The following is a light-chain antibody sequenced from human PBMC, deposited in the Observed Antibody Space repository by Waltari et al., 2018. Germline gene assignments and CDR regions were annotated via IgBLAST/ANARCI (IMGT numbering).Light chain of an antibody. CDR3: QSFDNMLSGGVV. J-gene: IGLJ2*01. CDR2: GNK. V-gene: IGLV1-40*01. CDR1: TSNIGAGHD. Sequence: QSVLTQPPSVSGTPGQRVTISCSGSTSNIGAGHDVHWYQHLPGPAPKLLIYGNKNRPSGGPDRFSGSKSGTSASLAITGLQADDEADYFCQSFDNMLSGGVVFGGGTKLAVL.